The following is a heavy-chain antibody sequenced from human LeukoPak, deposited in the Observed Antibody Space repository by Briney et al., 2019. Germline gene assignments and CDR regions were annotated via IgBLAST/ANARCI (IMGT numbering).Heavy chain of an antibody. D-gene: IGHD3-10*01. CDR3: AREGHTYGSDY. V-gene: IGHV3-11*01. Sequence: GGSLRLSYTSSGFTFSDYYMSWIRQAPGKGLEWISYVSQSGTTIYYADSMKGRFTISRDNGKNSLYLQMNSLRAEDTGMYYCAREGHTYGSDYWGQGTLVTVSS. CDR2: VSQSGTTI. CDR1: GFTFSDYY. J-gene: IGHJ4*02.